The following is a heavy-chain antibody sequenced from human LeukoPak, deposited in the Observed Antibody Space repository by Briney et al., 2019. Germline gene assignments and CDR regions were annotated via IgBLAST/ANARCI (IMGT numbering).Heavy chain of an antibody. D-gene: IGHD3-16*01. CDR2: IYPGDSDT. J-gene: IGHJ4*02. CDR3: ARELFGSYGQLLSFDR. Sequence: GESLKISCKGSGYSFSNHWIGWFRRMPGKGLEGLGAIYPGDSDTRYSPSFQGQVTMSVDKSIDTAFLQWSSLKASDSAIYYCARELFGSYGQLLSFDRWGPGTQVTVSS. CDR1: GYSFSNHW. V-gene: IGHV5-51*01.